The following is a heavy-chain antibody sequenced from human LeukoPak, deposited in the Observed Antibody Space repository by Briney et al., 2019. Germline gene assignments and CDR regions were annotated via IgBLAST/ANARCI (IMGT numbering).Heavy chain of an antibody. D-gene: IGHD6-19*01. J-gene: IGHJ3*02. CDR3: ARLGEQWLVSAFDI. V-gene: IGHV5-51*01. CDR2: IYPDDSDT. Sequence: GESLKISCKGSGYNFASYWIGWVRQMPGKGLEWMGIIYPDDSDTRYSPSFQGQVTISADKSISTAYLQWSSLKASDTAMYYCARLGEQWLVSAFDIWGQGTMVTVSS. CDR1: GYNFASYW.